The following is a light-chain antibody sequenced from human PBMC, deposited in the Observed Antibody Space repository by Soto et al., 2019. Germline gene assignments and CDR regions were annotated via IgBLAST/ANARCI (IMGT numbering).Light chain of an antibody. Sequence: VMTQSPATLSVSLGERVTISCRASQSISSWLAWYHQKPGQSPRLLIYGASSWATGIPSRCSGSGSGTEFTITSSRLQSDDVGLYYCHHNNNFWTFGQGTKVAIK. CDR1: QSISSW. V-gene: IGKV3-15*01. J-gene: IGKJ1*01. CDR2: GAS. CDR3: HHNNNFWT.